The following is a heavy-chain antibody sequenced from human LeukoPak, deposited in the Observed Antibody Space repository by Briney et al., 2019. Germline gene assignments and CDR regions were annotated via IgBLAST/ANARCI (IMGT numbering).Heavy chain of an antibody. V-gene: IGHV3-21*01. CDR1: GFTFSSYS. D-gene: IGHD3-22*01. CDR2: ISSSSSYI. CDR3: ARARHDSSGYYYFDY. Sequence: GGSLRLSCAASGFTFSSYSMNWVRQAPGKGLEWVSSISSSSSYIYYADSVKGRFTISRDNAKNSLYLQMNSLRAEDTAVYYCARARHDSSGYYYFDYWGQGTLVTVSS. J-gene: IGHJ4*02.